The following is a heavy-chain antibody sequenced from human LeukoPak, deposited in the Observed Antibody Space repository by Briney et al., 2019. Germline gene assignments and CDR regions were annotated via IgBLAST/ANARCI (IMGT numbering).Heavy chain of an antibody. CDR1: GGTFSSYA. CDR2: IIPIFGTA. D-gene: IGHD1-1*01. Sequence: SVKVSCKASGGTFSSYAISWVRQAPGQGLEWMGGIIPIFGTANYAQKFQGRVTITADKSTSTAYMELSSLRSEDTAVYYCARFGWNQQNVDYWGQGTLVTVSS. V-gene: IGHV1-69*06. CDR3: ARFGWNQQNVDY. J-gene: IGHJ4*02.